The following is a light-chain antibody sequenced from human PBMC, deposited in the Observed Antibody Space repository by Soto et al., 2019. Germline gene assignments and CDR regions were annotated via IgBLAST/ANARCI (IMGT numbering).Light chain of an antibody. CDR1: QSITTY. J-gene: IGKJ1*01. CDR3: QQTYNMSPT. V-gene: IGKV1-39*01. CDR2: SAT. Sequence: IQMTQSPSSLSASLGDKVTITCRASQSITTYLNWYQQKVGKAPKVLIYSATTLESGVPSRFSGCGSGTEFTLTITSLQPEDFATYYCQQTYNMSPTFGPGTKVEI.